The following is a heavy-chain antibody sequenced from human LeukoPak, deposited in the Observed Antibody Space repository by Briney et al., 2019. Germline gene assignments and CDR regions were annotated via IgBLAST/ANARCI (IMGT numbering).Heavy chain of an antibody. CDR1: GFAFSSYG. J-gene: IGHJ3*02. D-gene: IGHD1-26*01. Sequence: QTGGSLRLSCAASGFAFSSYGMHWVRQAPGKGLEWVAVIWYDGSNKYYEDSVKGRFTISRDNSKNTLYLQMNSLRAEDTAVYYCAKEGAASAFDIWGQGSMVTVSS. V-gene: IGHV3-33*06. CDR3: AKEGAASAFDI. CDR2: IWYDGSNK.